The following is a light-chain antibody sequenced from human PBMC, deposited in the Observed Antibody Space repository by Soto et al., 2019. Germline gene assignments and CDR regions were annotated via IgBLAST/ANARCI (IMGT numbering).Light chain of an antibody. CDR1: SSDVGGYNY. CDR3: CSYTSSSTLKV. CDR2: EVS. V-gene: IGLV2-14*01. J-gene: IGLJ1*01. Sequence: QSALTQPASVSGSPGPSITISCTGTSSDVGGYNYVSWYQHHPGKAPKLMIYEVSNRPSGVSNRFSGSKSDNTASLTSSGLQAEDEADYYCCSYTSSSTLKVFGTGTKLTVL.